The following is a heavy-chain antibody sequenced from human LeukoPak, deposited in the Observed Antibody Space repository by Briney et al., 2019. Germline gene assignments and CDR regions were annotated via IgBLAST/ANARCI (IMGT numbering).Heavy chain of an antibody. Sequence: GGTLRLSCAASGFTLRNYDINWVRQAPGKGLEWVSAISGSGGSTYYADSVKGRFTISRDNSKNTLYLQMNSLRAEDTAVYYCAKDTLSSFDYWGQGTLVTVSS. V-gene: IGHV3-23*01. CDR3: AKDTLSSFDY. CDR2: ISGSGGST. J-gene: IGHJ4*02. CDR1: GFTLRNYD. D-gene: IGHD2-2*01.